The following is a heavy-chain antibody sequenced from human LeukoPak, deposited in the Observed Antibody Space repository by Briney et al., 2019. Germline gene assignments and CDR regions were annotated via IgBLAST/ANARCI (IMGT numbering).Heavy chain of an antibody. CDR1: GFTFSSYA. CDR2: IIPILGIA. J-gene: IGHJ4*02. CDR3: ARRVCAELLDY. D-gene: IGHD4-23*01. V-gene: IGHV1-69*10. Sequence: GASVKLSCTASGFTFSSYAISWVRQAPGQGLEWMGCIIPILGIANYAQKFQGRVTITADKSTNTAYMELSSLRAEDTAVYYCARRVCAELLDYWGQGTLVTVSS.